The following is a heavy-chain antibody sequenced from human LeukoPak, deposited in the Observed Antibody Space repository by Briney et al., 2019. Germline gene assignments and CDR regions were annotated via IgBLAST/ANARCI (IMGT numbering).Heavy chain of an antibody. Sequence: GGSLRLSCAAPGFTFSSYAMSWVRQAPGKGLEWVSAISGSGGSTYYADSVKGRFTISRGNSKNTLYLQMNSLRAEDTAVYYCAKDFERNGGMIIVANDYWGQGTLVTVSS. J-gene: IGHJ4*02. CDR1: GFTFSSYA. CDR2: ISGSGGST. D-gene: IGHD3-22*01. CDR3: AKDFERNGGMIIVANDY. V-gene: IGHV3-23*01.